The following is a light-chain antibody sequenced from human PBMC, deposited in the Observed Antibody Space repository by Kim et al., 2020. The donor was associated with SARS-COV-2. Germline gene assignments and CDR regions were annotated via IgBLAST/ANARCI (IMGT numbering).Light chain of an antibody. CDR3: QQHETSPPT. Sequence: APGERATLSCRASQGISSNFFAWYQQKPGQAPRLLIYGASSRATGIPDRFSGSGSVTDFSLTINRLEPEDFAVYYCQQHETSPPTFGQGTKVDIK. CDR2: GAS. J-gene: IGKJ1*01. CDR1: QGISSNF. V-gene: IGKV3-20*01.